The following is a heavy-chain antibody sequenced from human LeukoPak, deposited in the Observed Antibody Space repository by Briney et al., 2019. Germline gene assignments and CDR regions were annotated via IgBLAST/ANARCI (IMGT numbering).Heavy chain of an antibody. J-gene: IGHJ3*02. CDR3: ASLYYYDSSGYSRHGAFDI. CDR1: GGSISSGGYY. D-gene: IGHD3-22*01. Sequence: SETLSLTCTVSGGSISSGGYYWGWIRQHPGKGLEWIGYIYYSGSTYYNPSLKSRVTISVDTSKNQFSLKLSSVTAADTAVYYCASLYYYDSSGYSRHGAFDIWGQGTMVTVSS. CDR2: IYYSGST. V-gene: IGHV4-31*03.